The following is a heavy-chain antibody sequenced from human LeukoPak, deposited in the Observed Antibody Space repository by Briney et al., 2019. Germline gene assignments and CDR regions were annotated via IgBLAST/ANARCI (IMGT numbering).Heavy chain of an antibody. J-gene: IGHJ4*02. CDR2: ISGSGGST. CDR3: AKRLLWFGEYYFDY. CDR1: GFTFSSYA. D-gene: IGHD3-10*01. Sequence: PGGSLRLSCAASGFTFSSYAMSWVRQAPGKGLEWVSAISGSGGSTYHADSVKGRFTISRDNSKNTLYLQMNSLRAEDTAVYYCAKRLLWFGEYYFDYWGQGTLVTVSS. V-gene: IGHV3-23*01.